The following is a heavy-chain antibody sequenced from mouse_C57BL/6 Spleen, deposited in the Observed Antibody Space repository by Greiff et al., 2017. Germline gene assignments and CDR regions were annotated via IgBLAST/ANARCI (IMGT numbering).Heavy chain of an antibody. CDR1: GYTFTSYW. J-gene: IGHJ2*01. CDR2: IYPGSGST. D-gene: IGHD2-4*01. CDR3: ARYEGYYDDGGVFDY. Sequence: QVQLQQPGAELVKPGASVKMSCKASGYTFTSYWITWVKQRPGQGLEWIGDIYPGSGSTNYNEKFTSKATLTVDTSSSTAYMQLSSLTAEDSAVYYGARYEGYYDDGGVFDYWGQGTTLTVSS. V-gene: IGHV1-55*01.